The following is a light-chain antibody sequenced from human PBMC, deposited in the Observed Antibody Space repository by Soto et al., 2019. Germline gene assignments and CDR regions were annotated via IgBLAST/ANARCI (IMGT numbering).Light chain of an antibody. CDR1: QDISNY. V-gene: IGKV1-33*01. Sequence: DIQMTQSPSSLSASVVDRVTITCQASQDISNYVNWYQQKPGKAPNLLISEASSLERGVASRFSGSGSGTHFTFTISSLEPEDFATYYCQQYDHLPSFGQGTRLEIK. CDR2: EAS. CDR3: QQYDHLPS. J-gene: IGKJ5*01.